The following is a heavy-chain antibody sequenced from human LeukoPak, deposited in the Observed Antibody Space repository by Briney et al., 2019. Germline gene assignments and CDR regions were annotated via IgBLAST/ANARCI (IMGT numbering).Heavy chain of an antibody. V-gene: IGHV1-69*05. CDR3: ARAMSRWRKGDAFDI. CDR1: GGTFSSYA. Sequence: SVKASCKASGGTFSSYAISWVRQAPGQGLEWMGGIIPIFGTANYAQKFQGRVTITTDESTSTAYMELSSLRSEDTAVYYCARAMSRWRKGDAFDIWGQGAMVSVSS. D-gene: IGHD4-23*01. J-gene: IGHJ3*02. CDR2: IIPIFGTA.